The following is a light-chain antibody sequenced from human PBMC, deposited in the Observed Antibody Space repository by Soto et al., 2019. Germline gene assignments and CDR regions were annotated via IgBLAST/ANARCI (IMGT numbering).Light chain of an antibody. Sequence: QSVLTQPPSVSGSPGQSVTISCTGTGSDFGRYNRVSWYQHTPGTAPKLLIYEVTNRPSGVPDRFSGSRSGNTASLTISGLQAEDDADYYCSSFTTSDTWVLGGGTNLTVL. J-gene: IGLJ3*02. CDR2: EVT. V-gene: IGLV2-18*02. CDR3: SSFTTSDTWV. CDR1: GSDFGRYNR.